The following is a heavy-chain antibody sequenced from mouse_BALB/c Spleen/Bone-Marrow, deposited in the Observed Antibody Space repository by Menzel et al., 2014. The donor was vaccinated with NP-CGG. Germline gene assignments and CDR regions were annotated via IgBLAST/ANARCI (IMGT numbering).Heavy chain of an antibody. D-gene: IGHD2-12*01. CDR3: ARDRNNDIHWYLDV. Sequence: EVMLVESGGGLVQPGGSLRLSCATSGFTFSDYYMSWVRQPPGKALEWLGFIRNKAKGYTTEYIPSVKGRFTISRDNSQSMLYLQMSTLRAEDCATYYCARDRNNDIHWYLDVWGAGTTVTVSS. CDR1: GFTFSDYY. CDR2: IRNKAKGYTT. V-gene: IGHV7-3*02. J-gene: IGHJ1*01.